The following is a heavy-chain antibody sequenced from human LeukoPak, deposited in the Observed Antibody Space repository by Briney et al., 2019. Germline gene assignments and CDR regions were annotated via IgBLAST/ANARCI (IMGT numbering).Heavy chain of an antibody. CDR1: GFTFDDYA. D-gene: IGHD2-15*01. CDR3: ARGTANSGAVDY. V-gene: IGHV3-9*01. J-gene: IGHJ4*02. CDR2: ISWNSGSI. Sequence: GRSLRLSCAASGFTFDDYAMHWVRQAPGKGLEWVSGISWNSGSIGYADSVKGRFTISRDNSKNTLYLQMNSLRAEDTAVYYCARGTANSGAVDYWGQGTLVTVSS.